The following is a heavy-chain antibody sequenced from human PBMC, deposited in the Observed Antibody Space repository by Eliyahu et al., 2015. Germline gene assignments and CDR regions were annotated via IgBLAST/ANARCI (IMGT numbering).Heavy chain of an antibody. V-gene: IGHV4-34*01. CDR3: ARVRDFWSGSRGWFDP. CDR1: VGSFSGYY. CDR2: INHSGST. J-gene: IGHJ5*02. D-gene: IGHD3-3*01. Sequence: QVQLQQWGAGLLKPSETLSLTCAVYVGSFSGYYWSWIRQPPGKGLEWIGEINHSGSTNYNPSLKSRVTISVDTSKNQFSLKLSSVTAADTAVYYCARVRDFWSGSRGWFDPWGQGTLVTVSS.